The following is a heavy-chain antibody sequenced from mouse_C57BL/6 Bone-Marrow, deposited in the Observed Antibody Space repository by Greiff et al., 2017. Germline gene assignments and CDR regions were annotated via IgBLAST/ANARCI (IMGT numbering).Heavy chain of an antibody. Sequence: EVQLVESGGDLVKPGGSLKLSCAASGFTFSSYGMSWVRQTPDKRLEWVATISSGGSYTYYPDSVKGRFTISRDNAKNTLYLQMSSLKSEDTAMYYCARQNGYYGAMDNWGQGTSVTVSS. CDR2: ISSGGSYT. CDR1: GFTFSSYG. J-gene: IGHJ4*01. V-gene: IGHV5-6*01. CDR3: ARQNGYYGAMDN. D-gene: IGHD2-3*01.